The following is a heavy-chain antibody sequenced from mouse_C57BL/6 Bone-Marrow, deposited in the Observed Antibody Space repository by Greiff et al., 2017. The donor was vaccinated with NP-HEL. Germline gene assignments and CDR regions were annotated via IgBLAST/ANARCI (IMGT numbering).Heavy chain of an antibody. Sequence: QVQLQQPGAELVKPGASVKLSCKASGYTFTSYWMHWVKQRPGQGLEWIGMIHPNSGSTNYNEKFKSKATLTVDKSSSTAYMQLSSLTSEDSAVYYCSYYGSSYWYCDVWGTGTTVTVSS. CDR2: IHPNSGST. CDR1: GYTFTSYW. CDR3: SYYGSSYWYCDV. D-gene: IGHD1-1*01. J-gene: IGHJ1*03. V-gene: IGHV1-64*01.